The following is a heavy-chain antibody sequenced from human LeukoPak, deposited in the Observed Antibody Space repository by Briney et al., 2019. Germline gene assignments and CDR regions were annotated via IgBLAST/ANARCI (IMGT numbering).Heavy chain of an antibody. D-gene: IGHD1-20*01. CDR3: ARDRYNWNDYYYYGMDV. CDR2: IKQDGSEN. Sequence: GGSLRLSCAASGFTFSSYWMSWVRQAPGKGLEWVANIKQDGSENYYVDSVKGRFTISRDNAKNSLYLQMNSLRAEDTAVYYCARDRYNWNDYYYYGMDVWGQGTTVTVSS. V-gene: IGHV3-7*01. CDR1: GFTFSSYW. J-gene: IGHJ6*02.